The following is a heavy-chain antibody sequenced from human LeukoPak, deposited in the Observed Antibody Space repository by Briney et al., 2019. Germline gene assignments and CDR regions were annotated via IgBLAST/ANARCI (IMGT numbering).Heavy chain of an antibody. Sequence: GESLQISCKGSGYSFTSYWIGWVRQLPGKGLVWMGIIYPGDSDTRYSPSFQSQVTISADKSISTAYLQWSSLKASDTAMYYCARPPFVAVAGTNEAFDIWGQETMVTVSS. V-gene: IGHV5-51*01. CDR2: IYPGDSDT. J-gene: IGHJ3*02. CDR1: GYSFTSYW. D-gene: IGHD6-19*01. CDR3: ARPPFVAVAGTNEAFDI.